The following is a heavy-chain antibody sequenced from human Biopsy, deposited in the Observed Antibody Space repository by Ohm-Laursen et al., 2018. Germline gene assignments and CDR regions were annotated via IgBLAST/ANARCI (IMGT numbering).Heavy chain of an antibody. J-gene: IGHJ6*02. CDR1: GGSFSGYY. D-gene: IGHD3-16*01. CDR2: INHREST. CDR3: ARAVDYYDPYYYYGLDV. Sequence: SDTLSLTCAVYGGSFSGYYWSWIRQPPGQGLERIGEINHRESTTYNPSLKSRVTISVDTSKNQFSLRLRSVTAADTAVYYCARAVDYYDPYYYYGLDVWGQGTTVTVSS. V-gene: IGHV4-34*01.